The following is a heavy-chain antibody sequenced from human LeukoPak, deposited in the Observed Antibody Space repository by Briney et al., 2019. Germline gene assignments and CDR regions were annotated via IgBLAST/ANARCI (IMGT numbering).Heavy chain of an antibody. V-gene: IGHV3-74*01. Sequence: PGGSLRHSCAASGFTFSTYWMHWVRQAPGKGLVWVSRINSDGSSTNYADSVKGRFTISRDNAKNSLYLQMNSLRAEDTAVYYCASDNSRWGFFDYWGQGTLVTVSS. D-gene: IGHD2-21*01. CDR1: GFTFSTYW. CDR3: ASDNSRWGFFDY. J-gene: IGHJ4*02. CDR2: INSDGSST.